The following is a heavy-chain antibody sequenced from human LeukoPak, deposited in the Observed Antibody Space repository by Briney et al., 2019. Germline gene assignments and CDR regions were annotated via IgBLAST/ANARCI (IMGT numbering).Heavy chain of an antibody. J-gene: IGHJ6*03. CDR3: ARVYTVMGATTVDHYHYYMDV. CDR1: GGSIRSGSYY. D-gene: IGHD5-18*01. V-gene: IGHV4-61*09. Sequence: SETLSLTCTVSGGSIRSGSYYWSWIRQPAGRGLEWIGHIYTRGTTNYNPSVKSRVTVSLDTSKNQISLKLSSVTAADTAIYYCARVYTVMGATTVDHYHYYMDVWGKGTTVTVSS. CDR2: IYTRGTT.